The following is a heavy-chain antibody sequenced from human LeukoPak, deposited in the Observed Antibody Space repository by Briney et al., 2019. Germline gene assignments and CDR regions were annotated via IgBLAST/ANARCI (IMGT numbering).Heavy chain of an antibody. Sequence: GKSLRLSCAASGFNFSSYGMHWVRQAPGKGLEWVAVTWYDGSNKYYADSVRGRFTISRDNSKNTLYLQMNSLRAEDTAVYYCARDPGDSGGSTFDYWGQGTLVTVSS. J-gene: IGHJ4*02. CDR2: TWYDGSNK. D-gene: IGHD6-19*01. V-gene: IGHV3-33*01. CDR1: GFNFSSYG. CDR3: ARDPGDSGGSTFDY.